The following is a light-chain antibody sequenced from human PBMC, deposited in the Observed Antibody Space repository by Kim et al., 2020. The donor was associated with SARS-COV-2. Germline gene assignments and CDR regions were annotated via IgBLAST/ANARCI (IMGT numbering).Light chain of an antibody. Sequence: ASVKLTCTLRTGHTNYAIAWLQQQPGKGPRYLMRLYSDGRHTKGDGIPDRFSGSTSGSEYSLTISSLQSEDEADYYCQTWGSGIAVFGGGTQLTVL. CDR1: TGHTNYA. CDR2: LYSDGRH. J-gene: IGLJ2*01. CDR3: QTWGSGIAV. V-gene: IGLV4-69*01.